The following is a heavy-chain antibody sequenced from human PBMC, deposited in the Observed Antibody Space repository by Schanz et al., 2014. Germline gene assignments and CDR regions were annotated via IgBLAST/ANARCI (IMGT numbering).Heavy chain of an antibody. D-gene: IGHD3-9*01. Sequence: VQLLESGGGLVQPGGSLRLSCSASGFTFSTYAMSWVRQAPGKGLEWVSAINGNGGITYYADSVKGRFTISRDNSKNTLYLQVNSLRAEDTAVYYCAKHVRSLTGDDYWGQGTLVTVSS. V-gene: IGHV3-23*01. J-gene: IGHJ4*02. CDR1: GFTFSTYA. CDR2: INGNGGIT. CDR3: AKHVRSLTGDDY.